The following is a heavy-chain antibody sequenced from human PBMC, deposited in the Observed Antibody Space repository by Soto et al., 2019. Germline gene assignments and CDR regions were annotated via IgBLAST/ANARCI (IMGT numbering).Heavy chain of an antibody. J-gene: IGHJ6*03. CDR2: IYYSGST. CDR3: ARHVAFYDWSSTPHYMDV. V-gene: IGHV4-59*08. D-gene: IGHD2-2*01. CDR1: GGSISSYY. Sequence: SETLSLTCTVSGGSISSYYWSWIRQPPGKGLEWIGYIYYSGSTNYNPSLKSRVTISVDTSKNQFSLKLSSVTAADTAVYYCARHVAFYDWSSTPHYMDVWCKGPTVTVSS.